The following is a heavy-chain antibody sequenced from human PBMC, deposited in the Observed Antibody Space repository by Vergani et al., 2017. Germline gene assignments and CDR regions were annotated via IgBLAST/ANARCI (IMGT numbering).Heavy chain of an antibody. CDR3: ARDRGVFGVVIIWGQPDY. Sequence: QVQLVQSGAEVKKPGASVKVSCKASGYTFTGYYMHWVRQAPGQGLEWMGWINPNSGGTNYAQQFQGRVTMTRDTSISTAYMELGRLRSDDTAVYYCARDRGVFGVVIIWGQPDYWGQGTLVTVSS. CDR2: INPNSGGT. J-gene: IGHJ4*02. D-gene: IGHD3-3*01. V-gene: IGHV1-2*02. CDR1: GYTFTGYY.